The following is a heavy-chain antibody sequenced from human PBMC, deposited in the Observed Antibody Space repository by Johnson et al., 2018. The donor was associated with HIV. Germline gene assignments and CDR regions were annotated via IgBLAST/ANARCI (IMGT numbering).Heavy chain of an antibody. CDR1: GFTFSSYW. J-gene: IGHJ3*02. CDR2: ISYDGSNK. Sequence: QVQLVESGGGLVQPGGSLRLSCAASGFTFSSYWMSWVRQTPGKGLEWVAVISYDGSNKYHADSVKGRFTISRDNSKNTLYLQMNSLRAEDTAVYYCARDSSNAAFDIWGQGTMVTVSS. CDR3: ARDSSNAAFDI. D-gene: IGHD6-13*01. V-gene: IGHV3-30-3*01.